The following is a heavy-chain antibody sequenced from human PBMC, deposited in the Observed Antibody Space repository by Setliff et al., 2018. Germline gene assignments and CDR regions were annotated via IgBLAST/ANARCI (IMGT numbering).Heavy chain of an antibody. Sequence: ASGGTFSNYDISWVRQAPGQGLEWMGGIIPIFGTTNNAQKFQGRVTLTTDTSTGTAYMELRSLRTDDTAVYYCARGPPAFVVVPAAAKFDYWGQGTLVTVSS. J-gene: IGHJ4*02. CDR2: IIPIFGTT. D-gene: IGHD2-2*01. V-gene: IGHV1-69*05. CDR1: GGTFSNYD. CDR3: ARGPPAFVVVPAAAKFDY.